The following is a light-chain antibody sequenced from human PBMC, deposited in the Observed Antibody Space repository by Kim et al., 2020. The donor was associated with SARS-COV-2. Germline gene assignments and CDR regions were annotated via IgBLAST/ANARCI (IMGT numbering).Light chain of an antibody. CDR3: QAWDSSAAV. CDR1: KLGDKY. Sequence: SVSPGQTARITCSGDKLGDKYAFWYQQKPGQSPVLVMFQHDKRPSGISQRFSGSNSGNTAILTISGTRTIDEADYYCQAWDSSAAVFGGGTKVTV. J-gene: IGLJ2*01. V-gene: IGLV3-1*01. CDR2: QHD.